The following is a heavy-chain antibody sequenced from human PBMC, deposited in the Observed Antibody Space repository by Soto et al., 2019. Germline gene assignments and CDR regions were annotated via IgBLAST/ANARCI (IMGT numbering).Heavy chain of an antibody. CDR2: ISRSGST. CDR1: GDSMNSNNYY. CDR3: ARLNILLWFGEFPNWFDP. V-gene: IGHV4-39*01. D-gene: IGHD3-10*01. Sequence: SETLSLTCIVSGDSMNSNNYYWGWIRQPPGKGLEWIGIISRSGSTYYNPSLKGRVTISVDTSKTQFSLNLTSATAADTAVYYCARLNILLWFGEFPNWFDPWGQGTLVTVSS. J-gene: IGHJ5*02.